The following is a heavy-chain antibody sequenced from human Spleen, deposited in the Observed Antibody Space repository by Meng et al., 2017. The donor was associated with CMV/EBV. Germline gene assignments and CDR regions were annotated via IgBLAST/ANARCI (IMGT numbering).Heavy chain of an antibody. CDR1: GGSIDSSSYS. Sequence: SETLSLTCTVSGGSIDSSSYSWGWVRQSPGKGLEWIGSISYTGTTYYNPSLKSRVSISVHTSRNQFSLKLRSVTAADTAVYYSFLAELEWRYYFDYWGQGMLVTVSS. CDR3: FLAELEWRYYFDY. V-gene: IGHV4-39*01. J-gene: IGHJ4*02. CDR2: ISYTGTT. D-gene: IGHD3-3*01.